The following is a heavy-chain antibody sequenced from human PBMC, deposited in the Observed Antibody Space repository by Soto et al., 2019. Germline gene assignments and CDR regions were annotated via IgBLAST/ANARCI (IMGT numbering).Heavy chain of an antibody. Sequence: QVHLVQSGAEVKKPGASVKVSCKGSGYAFTTYGITWVRQAPGQGLEWMGWISAHNGNTNYAQKLQGRVTGTRDTSASTAYMELRSVRSDDTAVYYCARGRYGDYWGEGSLVTVSS. CDR2: ISAHNGNT. J-gene: IGHJ4*02. D-gene: IGHD1-1*01. CDR1: GYAFTTYG. CDR3: ARGRYGDY. V-gene: IGHV1-18*01.